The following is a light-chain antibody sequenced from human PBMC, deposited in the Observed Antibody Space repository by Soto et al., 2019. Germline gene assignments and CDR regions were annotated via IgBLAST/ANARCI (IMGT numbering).Light chain of an antibody. CDR3: QPDDHLPPLS. Sequence: DIQMTQSPSSLSASVGDRVTITCQASQDIRNYLNWYQHKPGKAPNLLIYDASNLRAGVPSRFSGSGSGTEFTFTISSLQPEDMATYYCQPDDHLPPLSFGGGTKVEIK. CDR2: DAS. V-gene: IGKV1-33*01. CDR1: QDIRNY. J-gene: IGKJ4*01.